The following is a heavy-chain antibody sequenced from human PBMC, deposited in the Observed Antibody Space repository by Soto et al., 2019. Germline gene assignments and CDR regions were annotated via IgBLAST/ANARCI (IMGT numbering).Heavy chain of an antibody. D-gene: IGHD2-21*02. CDR3: ARAPTKHIVVVTAPYYCYYTMDV. J-gene: IGHJ6*02. Sequence: QVQLVQSGAEVKKPGSSVKVSCKASGGTFNSYAITWVRQAPGQGLEWMGGIIPIFGTANYAQKFQGRVTITADESTTTAYMELSSLRSEDTAVYYCARAPTKHIVVVTAPYYCYYTMDVWGQGTTVTVSS. V-gene: IGHV1-69*12. CDR2: IIPIFGTA. CDR1: GGTFNSYA.